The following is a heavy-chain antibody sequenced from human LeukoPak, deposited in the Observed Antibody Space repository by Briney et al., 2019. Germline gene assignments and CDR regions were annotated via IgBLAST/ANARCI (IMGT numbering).Heavy chain of an antibody. Sequence: ASVKVSCKASGYTFTSYGISWVRQAPGQGLEWMGWICAYNGNTNYAQKLQGRVTMTTDTSTSTAYMELRSLRPDDTAVYYCARGPLTGYYVLIDYWGQGTLVTVSS. CDR3: ARGPLTGYYVLIDY. D-gene: IGHD3-9*01. CDR1: GYTFTSYG. V-gene: IGHV1-18*01. J-gene: IGHJ4*02. CDR2: ICAYNGNT.